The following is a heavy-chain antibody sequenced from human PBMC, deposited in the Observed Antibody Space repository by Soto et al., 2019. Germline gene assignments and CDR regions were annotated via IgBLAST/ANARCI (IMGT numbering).Heavy chain of an antibody. V-gene: IGHV3-13*04. CDR3: ARELAVPGYWYFDL. CDR1: GFTFSGHD. Sequence: EVQLVESGGGLVQPGGSLRVSCEASGFTFSGHDMHWVRQPTGGTLEWVSGIDTTGGTYYPGSVKGRFTISRENAKNSLYLQMNSLRVGDTAVYYCARELAVPGYWYFDLWGRGTLVTVSS. J-gene: IGHJ2*01. CDR2: IDTTGGT. D-gene: IGHD2-8*02.